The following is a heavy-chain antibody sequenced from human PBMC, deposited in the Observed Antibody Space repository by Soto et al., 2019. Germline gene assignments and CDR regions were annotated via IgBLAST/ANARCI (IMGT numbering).Heavy chain of an antibody. CDR1: GGSIYTYS. Sequence: ETLSLSCTVSGGSIYTYSWTWLRQPAGKGLEWIGHIYSSGSANYNPSLKSRVPMSVDTSKNQFSLKLNSVTAADTAVYYCGALVGANDYWGQGARVLVSS. V-gene: IGHV4-4*07. J-gene: IGHJ4*02. CDR3: GALVGANDY. D-gene: IGHD1-26*01. CDR2: IYSSGSA.